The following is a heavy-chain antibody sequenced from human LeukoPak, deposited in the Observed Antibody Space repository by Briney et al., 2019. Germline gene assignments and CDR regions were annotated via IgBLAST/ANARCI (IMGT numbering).Heavy chain of an antibody. CDR1: GYTFTDYY. D-gene: IGHD3-16*01. CDR2: INPNSGGT. CDR3: ARSDYLNWFDP. J-gene: IGHJ5*02. V-gene: IGHV1-2*02. Sequence: ASVKVSCKASGYTFTDYYLHWVRQAPGQGPEWMGWINPNSGGTIYAQKFQGRVTMTRDTSISTAYMELSRLRSDDTAVYYCARSDYLNWFDPWGQGTLVTVSS.